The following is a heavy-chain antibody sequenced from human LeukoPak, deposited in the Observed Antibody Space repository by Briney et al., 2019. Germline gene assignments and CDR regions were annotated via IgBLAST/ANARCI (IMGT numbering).Heavy chain of an antibody. V-gene: IGHV3-23*01. J-gene: IGHJ4*02. CDR3: AKVERLTYSSWYPFDY. CDR2: ISGSGGST. CDR1: GFTFSSYA. D-gene: IGHD6-13*01. Sequence: GGSLRLSCAASGFTFSSYAMSWVRQAPGKGLEWVSAISGSGGSTYYADSVEGRFTISRDNSKNTLYLQMNSLRAEDTAVYYCAKVERLTYSSWYPFDYWGQGTLVTVSS.